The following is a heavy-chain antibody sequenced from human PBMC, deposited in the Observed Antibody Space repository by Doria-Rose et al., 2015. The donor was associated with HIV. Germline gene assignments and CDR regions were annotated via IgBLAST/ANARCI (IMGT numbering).Heavy chain of an antibody. CDR1: GFSFESYA. J-gene: IGHJ6*03. V-gene: IGHV3-9*01. CDR3: AKAPIIGPKYYCYMDV. Sequence: VQLVQSGGGLVQPGRSLRLSCVGSGFSFESYAMHWVRLAPGKGLEWVAGISRDSGAIGNADYGEGRFTISRDDAKKPVDLEMGSLRPEDTAFYYCAKAPIIGPKYYCYMDVWGKGTSVTVSS. D-gene: IGHD3-3*01. CDR2: ISRDSGAI.